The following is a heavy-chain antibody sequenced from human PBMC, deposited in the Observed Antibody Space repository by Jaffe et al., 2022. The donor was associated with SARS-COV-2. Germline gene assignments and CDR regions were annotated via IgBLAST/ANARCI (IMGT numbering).Heavy chain of an antibody. J-gene: IGHJ4*02. CDR2: ISSSGGDT. D-gene: IGHD5-12*01. CDR3: ARGSLARAEASFDY. Sequence: EVQLVEAGGGLVQPGGSLRLSCAASGFTFRSYAISWVRQAPGKGLEWVSAISSSGGDTIYADSVKGRFTISRDNPKNTVYLQLSSLRAEDTAVYYCARGSLARAEASFDYCGQGTQVTVSS. CDR1: GFTFRSYA. V-gene: IGHV3-23*04.